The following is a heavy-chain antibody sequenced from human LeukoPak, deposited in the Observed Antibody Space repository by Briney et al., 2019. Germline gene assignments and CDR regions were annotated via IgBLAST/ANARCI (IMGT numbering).Heavy chain of an antibody. J-gene: IGHJ6*03. CDR1: GGSISSYY. CDR2: IYYSGST. D-gene: IGHD4/OR15-4a*01. V-gene: IGHV4-59*06. CDR3: ARGAAYYYYYYMDV. Sequence: SETLSLTCTVSGGSISSYYWSWIRQPPGKGLEWIGYIYYSGSTYYNPSLKSRVTISVDTSKNQFSLKLSSVTAADTAVYYCARGAAYYYYYYMDVWGKGTTVTVSS.